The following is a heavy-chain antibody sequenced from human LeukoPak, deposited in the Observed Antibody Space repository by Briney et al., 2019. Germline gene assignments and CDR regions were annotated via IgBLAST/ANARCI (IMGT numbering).Heavy chain of an antibody. J-gene: IGHJ3*01. V-gene: IGHV1-46*01. CDR3: ARGLLGDFSSPYTAFDL. CDR1: GYTFTSYY. D-gene: IGHD3-16*01. CDR2: INPSGGST. Sequence: GASVKVSCKASGYTFTSYYMHWVRQAPGQGLEWMGIINPSGGSTSYAQKFQGRVTMTRDTATSTVYMELSSLRSDDTAVYFCARGLLGDFSSPYTAFDLWGQGTVVTVSS.